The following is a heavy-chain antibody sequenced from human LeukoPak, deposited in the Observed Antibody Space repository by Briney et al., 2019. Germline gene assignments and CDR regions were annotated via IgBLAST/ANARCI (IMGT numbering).Heavy chain of an antibody. D-gene: IGHD6-6*01. CDR3: ARGGSIAATYY. J-gene: IGHJ4*02. V-gene: IGHV4-34*01. CDR2: INRSGST. Sequence: PSETLSLTCTVSGDSISSYYWSWIRQPPGKGLEWIGEINRSGSTNYNPSLKSRVTISVDTSKNQFSLKLSSVTAADTAVYYCARGGSIAATYYWGQGTLVTVSS. CDR1: GDSISSYY.